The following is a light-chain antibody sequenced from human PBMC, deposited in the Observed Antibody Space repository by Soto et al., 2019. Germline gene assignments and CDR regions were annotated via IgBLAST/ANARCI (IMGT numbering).Light chain of an antibody. V-gene: IGKV1-5*03. CDR2: KAS. Sequence: DIQMTQSPSSLSASVGDRVTITCRASQSISNWLAWYQQKPGKAPKLLIYKASNLESGVPSRFSGSGSGTEYTLTISSLQPDDFATYYCQQYDSSFGQGTKVDI. CDR3: QQYDSS. CDR1: QSISNW. J-gene: IGKJ2*01.